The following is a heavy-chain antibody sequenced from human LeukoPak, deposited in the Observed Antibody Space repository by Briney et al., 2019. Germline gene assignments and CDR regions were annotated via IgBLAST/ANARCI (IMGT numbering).Heavy chain of an antibody. V-gene: IGHV3-23*01. J-gene: IGHJ4*02. CDR2: ISGSGGST. Sequence: PGGSLRLSCAASGFTFSSYAMSWVRQAPGKGLGWVSAISGSGGSTYYADSVKGRFTISRDNTKNTLYLQLNSLRAEDTAVYYCATGNYNRPFDYWGQGTLVTVSS. CDR1: GFTFSSYA. D-gene: IGHD1-7*01. CDR3: ATGNYNRPFDY.